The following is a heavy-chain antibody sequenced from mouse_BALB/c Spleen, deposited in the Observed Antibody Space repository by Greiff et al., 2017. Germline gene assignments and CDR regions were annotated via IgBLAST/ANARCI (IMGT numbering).Heavy chain of an antibody. D-gene: IGHD1-2*01. V-gene: IGHV7-3*02. CDR1: GFTFTDYY. Sequence: EVKLVESGGGLVQPGGSLRLSCATSGFTFTDYYMSWVRQPPGKALEWLGFIRNKANGYTTEYSASVKGRFTISRDNSQSILYLQMNTLRAEDSATYYCARDTDYDYGHFDYWGQGTTVTVSS. J-gene: IGHJ2*01. CDR3: ARDTDYDYGHFDY. CDR2: IRNKANGYTT.